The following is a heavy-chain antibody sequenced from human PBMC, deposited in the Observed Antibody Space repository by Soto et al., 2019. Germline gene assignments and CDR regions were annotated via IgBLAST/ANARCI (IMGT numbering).Heavy chain of an antibody. CDR1: GFTFNSYW. J-gene: IGHJ4*02. CDR2: IDTDGVYT. CDR3: TKDTFGPRDY. Sequence: LRLSCAASGFTFNSYWMHWVRQVPGKGLVWVSRIDTDGVYTSYADSVKGRFTISRDNAKNTLYLQMNSLRAEDTAVYYCTKDTFGPRDYWGQGTLVTVSS. V-gene: IGHV3-74*01. D-gene: IGHD3-16*01.